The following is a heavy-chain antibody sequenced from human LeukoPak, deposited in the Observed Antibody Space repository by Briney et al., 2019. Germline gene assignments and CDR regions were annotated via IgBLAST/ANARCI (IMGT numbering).Heavy chain of an antibody. CDR1: GYIFTNYY. CDR3: ARADYGGISDYYFYGMDV. D-gene: IGHD4-23*01. J-gene: IGHJ6*02. CDR2: INPSGGST. Sequence: ASVKVSCKASGYIFTNYYIHWVRQAPGQGLEWMAIINPSGGSTSYAQKFQGRVTMTRDTSTSTVYMELGSLRFEDTAVYYCARADYGGISDYYFYGMDVWGQGTTVTVSS. V-gene: IGHV1-46*01.